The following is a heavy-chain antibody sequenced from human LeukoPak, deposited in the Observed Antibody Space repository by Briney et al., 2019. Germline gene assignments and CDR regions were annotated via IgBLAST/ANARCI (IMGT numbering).Heavy chain of an antibody. V-gene: IGHV5-51*01. CDR1: GYNFPIYW. J-gene: IGHJ6*03. CDR2: IYPDDSNT. Sequence: GESLKISCQGSGYNFPIYWVGWVRQMPGQGLEWMGIIYPDDSNTIYGPSFQGQVTISADKSINTAYLEWSSLKASDTAIYYCARQGAAGKYYYYYMDVWGKGTTVTVSS. CDR3: ARQGAAGKYYYYYMDV. D-gene: IGHD6-13*01.